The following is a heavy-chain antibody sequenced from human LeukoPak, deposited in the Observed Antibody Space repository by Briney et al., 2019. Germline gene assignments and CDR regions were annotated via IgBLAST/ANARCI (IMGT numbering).Heavy chain of an antibody. CDR1: GGSIRNYY. CDR3: ARGVALADYYFDY. D-gene: IGHD6-19*01. Sequence: SETLSLTCTVSGGSIRNYYWSWIRQPPGKGLEWIGYIYDSGSTNYNPSLKSRVTISVDTSKNLFSLKPSSVTAADTAVYYCARGVALADYYFDYWGQGTLVTVSS. J-gene: IGHJ4*02. V-gene: IGHV4-59*01. CDR2: IYDSGST.